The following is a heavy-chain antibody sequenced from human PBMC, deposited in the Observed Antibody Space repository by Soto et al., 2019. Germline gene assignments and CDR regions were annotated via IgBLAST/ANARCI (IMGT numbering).Heavy chain of an antibody. CDR2: ISGSGDST. D-gene: IGHD1-26*01. CDR1: GFTFSSYA. V-gene: IGHV3-23*01. J-gene: IGHJ4*02. CDR3: ARQGSGSYDDY. Sequence: EVQLLESGGGLVQPGGSLRLSCAASGFTFSSYAMRWVRQAPGKGMEWVSAISGSGDSTYYADSVEGRCTTSRDNSKNTLYLQMNRLRAEDTAVYYCARQGSGSYDDYWGQGALVTISS.